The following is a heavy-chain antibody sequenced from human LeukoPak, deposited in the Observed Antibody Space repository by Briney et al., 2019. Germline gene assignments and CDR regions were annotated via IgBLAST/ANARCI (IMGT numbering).Heavy chain of an antibody. CDR3: ARGGGGYLLGLSAGQFWEIDY. D-gene: IGHD3-22*01. J-gene: IGHJ4*02. Sequence: ASVKVSCKASGYTFTSYGISWVRQAPGQGLEWMGWISAYNGNTNYAQKLQGRVTLTTDTSTSTAYMELRSLRSDDTAVYYCARGGGGYLLGLSAGQFWEIDYWGQGTLVTVSS. V-gene: IGHV1-18*01. CDR1: GYTFTSYG. CDR2: ISAYNGNT.